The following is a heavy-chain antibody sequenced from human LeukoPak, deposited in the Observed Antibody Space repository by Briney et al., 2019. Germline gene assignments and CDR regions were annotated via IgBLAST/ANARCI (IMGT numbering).Heavy chain of an antibody. D-gene: IGHD2-21*02. CDR1: GFTFSTYA. Sequence: GGSLRLSCAASGFTFSTYAMHWVRQAPGKGLEYVSAISTNGAGTYYADSVKGRFTISRDNSKNTLYLQMNSLRAEDTAVYYCARGRVVVTADDAFDIWGQGTMVTVSS. CDR2: ISTNGAGT. CDR3: ARGRVVVTADDAFDI. V-gene: IGHV3-64*02. J-gene: IGHJ3*02.